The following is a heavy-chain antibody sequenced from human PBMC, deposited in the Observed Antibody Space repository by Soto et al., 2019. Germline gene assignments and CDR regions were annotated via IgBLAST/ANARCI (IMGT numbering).Heavy chain of an antibody. J-gene: IGHJ4*02. V-gene: IGHV3-33*08. CDR3: AREGTYCSGGSCYPHFDY. D-gene: IGHD2-15*01. Sequence: PGGSLRLSCAASGFTFSSYGMHWVRQAPGKGLEWVAVIWYDGSNKYYADSVKGRFTISRDNSKNTLYLQMNSLRAEDTAVYYCAREGTYCSGGSCYPHFDYWGQGPRSPSPQ. CDR1: GFTFSSYG. CDR2: IWYDGSNK.